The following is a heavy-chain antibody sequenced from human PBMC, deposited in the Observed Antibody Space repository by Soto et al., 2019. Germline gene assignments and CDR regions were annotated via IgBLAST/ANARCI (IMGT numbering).Heavy chain of an antibody. CDR2: IIPLLGTA. V-gene: IGHV1-69*06. Sequence: QEELVQSGAEVKKPGSSVNVSCKASEGTFSSYSITWVRQAPGQRLEWMGEIIPLLGTANYAQKFQGRVTITGDKSTSTIYMGLSSLRSDDTAVYYCARDPVDLFGYMDVWGQGTTLTVSS. D-gene: IGHD6-25*01. J-gene: IGHJ6*02. CDR1: EGTFSSYS. CDR3: ARDPVDLFGYMDV.